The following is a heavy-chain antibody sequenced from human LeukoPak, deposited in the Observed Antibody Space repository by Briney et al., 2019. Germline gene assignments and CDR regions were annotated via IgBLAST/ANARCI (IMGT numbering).Heavy chain of an antibody. CDR1: GFTFSSYA. CDR2: ISGSGGST. J-gene: IGHJ4*02. V-gene: IGHV3-23*01. Sequence: GGSLRPSCAASGFTFSSYAMSWVRQAPGKGLEWVSAISGSGGSTYYADSVKGRFTISRDNSKNTLYLQMNSLRAEDTAVYYCAKSIRIAARPRGFDYWGQGTLVTVSS. D-gene: IGHD6-6*01. CDR3: AKSIRIAARPRGFDY.